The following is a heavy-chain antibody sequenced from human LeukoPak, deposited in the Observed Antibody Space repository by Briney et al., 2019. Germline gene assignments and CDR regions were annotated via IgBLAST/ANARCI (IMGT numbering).Heavy chain of an antibody. Sequence: GGSLRLSCAASGSTFSSHTMNWVRQAPGKGLEWVSYISSSSSVIYYADSVKGRFTISRDTGKNSLYMQMNSLRAEDTAVYCCARNLPAADYWGQGTLVTVSS. CDR1: GSTFSSHT. CDR3: ARNLPAADY. V-gene: IGHV3-48*04. CDR2: ISSSSSVI. J-gene: IGHJ4*02. D-gene: IGHD2-2*01.